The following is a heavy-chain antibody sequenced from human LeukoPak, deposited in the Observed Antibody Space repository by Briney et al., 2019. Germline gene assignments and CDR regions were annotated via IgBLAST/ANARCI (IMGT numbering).Heavy chain of an antibody. Sequence: PGGSLRLSCAASGFTFSNAWMSWVRQAPGKGLEWVSYISSSGSTIYYADSVKGRFTISRDTSKNTLYLQMNSLRAEDTAVYYCAKDRGIISDYWGQGTLVTVSS. CDR2: ISSSGSTI. D-gene: IGHD3-10*01. CDR1: GFTFSNAW. J-gene: IGHJ4*02. V-gene: IGHV3-11*01. CDR3: AKDRGIISDY.